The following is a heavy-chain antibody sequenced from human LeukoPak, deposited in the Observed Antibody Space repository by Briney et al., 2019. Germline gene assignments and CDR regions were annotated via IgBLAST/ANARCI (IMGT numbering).Heavy chain of an antibody. CDR1: GFTFSDYY. CDR2: ISSSGSSI. V-gene: IGHV3-11*04. CDR3: ARDPNSSGYYYTDY. D-gene: IGHD3-22*01. J-gene: IGHJ4*02. Sequence: GGSLRLSCAAYGFTFSDYYMSWIRQAPGKGLEWVSYISSSGSSIYYADSVKGRFTISRDNAKNSLYMQMNSLRAEDTAVYYCARDPNSSGYYYTDYWGQGTLVTVSS.